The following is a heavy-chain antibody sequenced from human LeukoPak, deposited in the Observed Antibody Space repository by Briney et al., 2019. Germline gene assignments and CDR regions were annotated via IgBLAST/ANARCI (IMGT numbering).Heavy chain of an antibody. V-gene: IGHV1-2*02. CDR2: INPNSGGT. Sequence: ASVEVSCKASGYTFINFFMHWVRQAPGQGLEWMGWINPNSGGTNLAQKFQGRVTMTRDTSISTAYMELSSLRSDDTAVYFCARGTEGGSGWDLTYWGQGTLVTVSS. CDR3: ARGTEGGSGWDLTY. J-gene: IGHJ4*02. CDR1: GYTFINFF. D-gene: IGHD6-19*01.